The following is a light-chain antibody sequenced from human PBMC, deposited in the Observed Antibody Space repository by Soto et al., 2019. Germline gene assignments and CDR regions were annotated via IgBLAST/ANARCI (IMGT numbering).Light chain of an antibody. Sequence: QSVLTQPPSVSGAPGQRVTISCTGSSSNIGEGYDVHWYQQLPGTAPKLLIYGNSNRPSGVPDRFSGSKSGTSASLAITGLPDEDEADYCCQYYDSSLSRVFGGGTKLTVL. CDR3: QYYDSSLSRV. CDR2: GNS. V-gene: IGLV1-40*01. J-gene: IGLJ3*02. CDR1: SSNIGEGYD.